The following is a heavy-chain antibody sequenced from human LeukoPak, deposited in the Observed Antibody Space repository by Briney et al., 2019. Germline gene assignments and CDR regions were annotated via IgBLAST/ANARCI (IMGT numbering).Heavy chain of an antibody. Sequence: GGSLRFSCAASGFTFSSYWMSWVRQAPGKGLEWVANIKQDGSEKYYVDSVKGRFTISRDNAKNSLYLQMNSLRAEDTAVYYCARDSYDFWSGYYIDYWGQGTLVTVSS. CDR3: ARDSYDFWSGYYIDY. D-gene: IGHD3-3*01. CDR2: IKQDGSEK. V-gene: IGHV3-7*01. J-gene: IGHJ4*02. CDR1: GFTFSSYW.